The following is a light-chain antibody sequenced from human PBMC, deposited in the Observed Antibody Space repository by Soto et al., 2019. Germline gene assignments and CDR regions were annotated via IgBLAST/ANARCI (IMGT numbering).Light chain of an antibody. Sequence: QSVLTQPPSASGTPGQRVTISCSGSSSNIGGNTVNWYQQIPGTAPKLLIYSNSQRPSGVPDRFSGSKSGSSASLAISGLQSEDEADYYCAAWDDSLNRPVFGGGTQLT. CDR2: SNS. CDR3: AAWDDSLNRPV. V-gene: IGLV1-44*01. CDR1: SSNIGGNT. J-gene: IGLJ7*01.